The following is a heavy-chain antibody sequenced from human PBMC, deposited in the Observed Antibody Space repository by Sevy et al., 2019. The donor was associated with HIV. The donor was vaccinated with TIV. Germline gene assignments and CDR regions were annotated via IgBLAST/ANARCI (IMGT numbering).Heavy chain of an antibody. V-gene: IGHV4-4*02. CDR2: IYHSGST. CDR3: ARISWWGYDSRYFDL. J-gene: IGHJ2*01. D-gene: IGHD5-12*01. Sequence: SETLSLTCAVSGGSISSSNWWSWVRQPPGKGLELIGEIYHSGSTNYNPSLKCRVTISVDKSKNQFSLKLSSVTAADTAVYYCARISWWGYDSRYFDLWGRGTLVTVSS. CDR1: GGSISSSNW.